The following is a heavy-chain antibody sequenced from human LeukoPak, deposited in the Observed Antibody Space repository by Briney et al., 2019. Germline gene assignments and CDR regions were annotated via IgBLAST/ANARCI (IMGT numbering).Heavy chain of an antibody. D-gene: IGHD5-12*01. CDR2: ISYSGST. CDR3: ARHSRSAYTGYENAFDI. Sequence: KTSETLSLTCTVSGGSISSSSYYWGWIRQPPGKGLEWVATISYSGSTYYNPSLKSRVTISVDTSKNQFSLKLNSVTAADTGIYYCARHSRSAYTGYENAFDIWGQGTMVTVSS. V-gene: IGHV4-39*01. CDR1: GGSISSSSYY. J-gene: IGHJ3*02.